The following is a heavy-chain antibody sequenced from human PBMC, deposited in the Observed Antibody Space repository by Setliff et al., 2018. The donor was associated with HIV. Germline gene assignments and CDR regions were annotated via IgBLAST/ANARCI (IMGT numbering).Heavy chain of an antibody. CDR1: GYIFSAYY. Sequence: RASVKVSCKTSGYIFSAYYVHWLRRAPGQGLEWMGWINYSNGDTNYAEKFQGRVTMTRDTSTSTVYMGLNRLTSDDTAVYCCALANIVSTARWNHWGRGTLVTVSS. D-gene: IGHD3-16*02. CDR2: INYSNGDT. J-gene: IGHJ5*02. CDR3: ALANIVSTARWNH. V-gene: IGHV1-2*02.